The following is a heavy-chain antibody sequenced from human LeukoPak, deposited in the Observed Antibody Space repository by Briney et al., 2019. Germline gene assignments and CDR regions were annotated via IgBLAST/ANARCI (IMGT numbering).Heavy chain of an antibody. Sequence: SETLSLTCTVSGGSISSYYWSWIRQPPGKGLEWIGYIYYSGSTNYNPSLKSRVTISVDTSKNQFSLKLSSVTAADTAVYYCARGGPGDTAMVYYYYGMDVWGQGTTVTVSS. D-gene: IGHD5-18*01. V-gene: IGHV4-59*08. CDR1: GGSISSYY. J-gene: IGHJ6*02. CDR2: IYYSGST. CDR3: ARGGPGDTAMVYYYYGMDV.